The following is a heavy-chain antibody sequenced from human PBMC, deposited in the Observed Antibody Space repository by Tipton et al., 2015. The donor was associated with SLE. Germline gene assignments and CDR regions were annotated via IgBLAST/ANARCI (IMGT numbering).Heavy chain of an antibody. D-gene: IGHD1-26*01. V-gene: IGHV4-4*07. Sequence: TLSLTCTVSGGSNSGYYWSWIRQPAGKGLEWIGRVYSSGSTIYNPPIKSRITLSLDTSKNQFYLRVNSVTAADTAVYYCARGGGSYYDYWGRGTLVTVSS. CDR3: ARGGGSYYDY. CDR2: VYSSGST. CDR1: GGSNSGYY. J-gene: IGHJ4*02.